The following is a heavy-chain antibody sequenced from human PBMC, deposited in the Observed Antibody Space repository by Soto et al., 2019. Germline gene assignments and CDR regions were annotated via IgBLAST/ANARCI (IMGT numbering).Heavy chain of an antibody. CDR2: IGTAGDT. D-gene: IGHD3-3*01. Sequence: PGGSLRLSCAASGFTFSSYDMHWVRQATGKGLEWVSAIGTAGDTYYPGSVKGRFTISRENAKNSLYLQMNSLRAGDTAVYYCARSVRDYAFWSAYYHDAFDIWGQGTMVTVSS. CDR3: ARSVRDYAFWSAYYHDAFDI. CDR1: GFTFSSYD. J-gene: IGHJ3*02. V-gene: IGHV3-13*01.